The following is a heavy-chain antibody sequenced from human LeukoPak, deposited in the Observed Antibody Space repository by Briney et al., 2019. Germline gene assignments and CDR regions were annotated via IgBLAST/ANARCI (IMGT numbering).Heavy chain of an antibody. J-gene: IGHJ4*02. D-gene: IGHD3-9*01. CDR1: GFTFSSYG. Sequence: GRSLRLSCAASGFTFSSYGMHWVRQAPGKGLEWVAVIWYDGSNKYYADSVKGRFTISRDNSKNTLYLQMNSLRAEDTAVYYCARELDYDILTHLDYWGQGTLVTVSS. CDR3: ARELDYDILTHLDY. CDR2: IWYDGSNK. V-gene: IGHV3-33*01.